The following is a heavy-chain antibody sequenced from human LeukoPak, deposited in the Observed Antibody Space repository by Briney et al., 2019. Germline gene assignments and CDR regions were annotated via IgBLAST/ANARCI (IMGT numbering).Heavy chain of an antibody. D-gene: IGHD1-1*01. CDR2: INPNSGGT. J-gene: IGHJ6*03. CDR3: AIPSTTGTTHYYYYYMDV. V-gene: IGHV1-2*02. Sequence: ASMKVSCKASGYTFTGYYMHWVRQAPGQGLEWMGWINPNSGGTNYAQKFQGRVTMTRDTSISTAYMELSRLRSDDTAVYYCAIPSTTGTTHYYYYYMDVWGKGTTVTVSS. CDR1: GYTFTGYY.